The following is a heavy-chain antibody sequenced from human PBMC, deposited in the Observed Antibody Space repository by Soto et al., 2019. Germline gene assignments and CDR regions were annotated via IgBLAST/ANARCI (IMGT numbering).Heavy chain of an antibody. CDR1: GHIFTSYW. D-gene: IGHD3-16*02. J-gene: IGHJ6*02. CDR2: IDPSDSYT. V-gene: IGHV5-10-1*01. Sequence: SVKISCEASGHIFTSYWISWFLQMPVKCLEWMGRIDPSDSYTNYSPSLQRHLTISADNSISTAYLQWSCLKVSDTTMYYRARSKYRGNYYYYYGMHVWGQGNTVTVSS. CDR3: ARSKYRGNYYYYYGMHV.